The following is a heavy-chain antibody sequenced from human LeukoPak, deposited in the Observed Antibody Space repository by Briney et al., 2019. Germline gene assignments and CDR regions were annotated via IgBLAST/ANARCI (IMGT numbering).Heavy chain of an antibody. Sequence: PSETLSLTCAVYGGSFSGYYWSWIRQPPGKGLEWIGEINHSGSTNYNPSLTSRVTISVDTSKNQFSLKLSSVTAADTAVYYCARGGGGIVVVPAATCFDYWGQGTLVTVSS. CDR3: ARGGGGIVVVPAATCFDY. D-gene: IGHD2-2*01. V-gene: IGHV4-34*01. CDR2: INHSGST. CDR1: GGSFSGYY. J-gene: IGHJ4*02.